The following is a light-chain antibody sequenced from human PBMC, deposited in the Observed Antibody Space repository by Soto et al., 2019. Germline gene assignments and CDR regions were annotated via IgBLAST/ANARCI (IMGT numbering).Light chain of an antibody. CDR3: QQYGGSPLIT. CDR1: QSVSSSF. Sequence: EIVLTQSPGTLSLSPGQRTTLSCRVSQSVSSSFLAWYQQKPGQAPRLLIYGASIRATGIPDRFSGSVSGTDFTLTISRLEPGDFAVYYCQQYGGSPLITFGGGTKVEIK. CDR2: GAS. V-gene: IGKV3-20*01. J-gene: IGKJ4*01.